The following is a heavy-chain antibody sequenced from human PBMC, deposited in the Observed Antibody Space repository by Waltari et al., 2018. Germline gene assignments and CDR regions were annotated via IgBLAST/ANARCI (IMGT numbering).Heavy chain of an antibody. CDR1: NFDFGNYR. J-gene: IGHJ4*02. V-gene: IGHV3-49*02. CDR3: TRVLRYFDWSTKDY. Sequence: EVLLVESGGGMVQRGRSLTLSCPASNFDFGNYRMSWVRQAPGKGLEWVGFIRIKAYGETTEYAASVKGRFIISRDDSRSIAYLQMNSLKTEDTAVYYCTRVLRYFDWSTKDYWGQGTLVTVSS. CDR2: IRIKAYGETT. D-gene: IGHD3-9*01.